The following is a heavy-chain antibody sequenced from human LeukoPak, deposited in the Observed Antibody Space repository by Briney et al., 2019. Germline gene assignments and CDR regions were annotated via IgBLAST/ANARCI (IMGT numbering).Heavy chain of an antibody. CDR3: AKTVAIYFYYGLDV. D-gene: IGHD3-3*01. CDR1: GFTFSSYA. CDR2: ISGSGGST. Sequence: GGSLRLFCAASGFTFSSYAMSWVRQTPGKGLEWVSAISGSGGSTYYADSVKGRFTISRDNSKNTLFLQMDSLRAEDTAPYYCAKTVAIYFYYGLDVWGQGTTVTVSS. V-gene: IGHV3-23*01. J-gene: IGHJ6*02.